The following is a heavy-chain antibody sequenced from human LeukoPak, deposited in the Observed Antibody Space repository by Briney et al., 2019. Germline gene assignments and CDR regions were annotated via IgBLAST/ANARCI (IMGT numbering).Heavy chain of an antibody. CDR1: GFTFSNYG. J-gene: IGHJ4*02. V-gene: IGHV3-33*01. D-gene: IGHD6-6*01. CDR2: IWYDGSNK. Sequence: PGGSLRLSCAASGFTFSNYGMHWVRQAPGKGLEWVAVIWYDGSNKHNADSVKGRFTSSRDNSKNTLYLQMNSLRAEDTAVYYCARDQSITARPALDYWGQGTLVTVSS. CDR3: ARDQSITARPALDY.